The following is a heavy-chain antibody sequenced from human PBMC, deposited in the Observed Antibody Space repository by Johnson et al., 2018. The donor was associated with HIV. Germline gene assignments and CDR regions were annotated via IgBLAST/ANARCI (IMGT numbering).Heavy chain of an antibody. D-gene: IGHD3-16*01. Sequence: VQLVESGGGVVRPGGSLRLSCAASGFTFSSYAMHWVRQAPGKGLEYVSGISGNGGTTYYANSVKGRFTISRDNSKKKLYLQMGSLRAEDMAVYYCARDPLENDYIWGQGAFDIWGQGTMVTVSS. CDR1: GFTFSSYA. CDR2: ISGNGGTT. J-gene: IGHJ3*02. V-gene: IGHV3-64*01. CDR3: ARDPLENDYIWGQGAFDI.